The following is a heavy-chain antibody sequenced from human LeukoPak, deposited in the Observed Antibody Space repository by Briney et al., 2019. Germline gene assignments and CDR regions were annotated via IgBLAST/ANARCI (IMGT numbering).Heavy chain of an antibody. J-gene: IGHJ4*02. D-gene: IGHD4-17*01. CDR2: INPNSGGT. Sequence: GASVKVSCTSSVYTFTVYYMHWVRQAPGQGLEWMGWINPNSGGTNYAQKFQGRVTMTRDTSISTAYMELTRLRSYDTAVYYCARDNGDYWFDYWGQGTLVTVSS. CDR1: VYTFTVYY. V-gene: IGHV1-2*02. CDR3: ARDNGDYWFDY.